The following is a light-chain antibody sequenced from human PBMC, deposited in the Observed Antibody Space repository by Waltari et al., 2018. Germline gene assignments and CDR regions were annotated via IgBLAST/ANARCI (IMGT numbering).Light chain of an antibody. J-gene: IGKJ1*01. CDR2: GAS. CDR1: QSVTRAF. V-gene: IGKV3-20*01. CDR3: QHYLRLPVT. Sequence: EIVLTQSPGTLSLSPGESATLSCRTSQSVTRAFAWYQQKHGQAPRLLIYGASNRATGIPDRFSGSGSVTDFSLTISSLEPEDFAVYYCQHYLRLPVTFGQGAKVEVK.